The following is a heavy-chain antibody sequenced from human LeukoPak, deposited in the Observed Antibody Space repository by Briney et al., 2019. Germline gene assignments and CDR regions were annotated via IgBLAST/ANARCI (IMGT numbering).Heavy chain of an antibody. CDR1: GGTFNTFS. CDR3: ARPDYRGFDWGFDF. Sequence: RASVKVSCKASGGTFNTFSISWVRQAPGQGLEWMGRIIPFFGSANYAKRFQDRFTITTDESTTTAFIVLNSQTSEDTAVYYCARPDYRGFDWGFDFWGQGTLVTVSS. D-gene: IGHD5-12*01. J-gene: IGHJ4*02. V-gene: IGHV1-69*05. CDR2: IIPFFGSA.